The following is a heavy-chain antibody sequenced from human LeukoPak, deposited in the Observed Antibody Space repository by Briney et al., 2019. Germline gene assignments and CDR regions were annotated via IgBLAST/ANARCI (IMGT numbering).Heavy chain of an antibody. J-gene: IGHJ4*02. D-gene: IGHD3-16*02. V-gene: IGHV4-34*01. CDR3: ARLTYYDYVWGSYRSRGLFDY. CDR2: INHSGST. Sequence: SETLSLTCAVYGGSFSGYYWSWIRQPPGKGLKWIGEINHSGSTNYNPSLKSRVTISVDTSKNQFSLKLSSVTAADTAVYYCARLTYYDYVWGSYRSRGLFDYWGQGTLVTVSS. CDR1: GGSFSGYY.